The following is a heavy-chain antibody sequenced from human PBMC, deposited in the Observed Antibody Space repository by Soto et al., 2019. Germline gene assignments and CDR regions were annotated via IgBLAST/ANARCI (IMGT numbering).Heavy chain of an antibody. J-gene: IGHJ5*02. CDR3: ARERQGYCSSTSCSTFWFDP. V-gene: IGHV4-59*01. Sequence: PLETLSLTCSVSGGSISSYYLSWIRQPPGKGLEWIGYIYYSGSTNYNPSLKSRVTISVDTSKNQFSLKLSSVTAADTAVYYCARERQGYCSSTSCSTFWFDPWGQGTLVTVSS. D-gene: IGHD2-2*01. CDR2: IYYSGST. CDR1: GGSISSYY.